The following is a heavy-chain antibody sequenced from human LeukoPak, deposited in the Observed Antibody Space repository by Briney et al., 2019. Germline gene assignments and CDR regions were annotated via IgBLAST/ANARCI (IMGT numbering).Heavy chain of an antibody. Sequence: GRSLRLSCAASGFTFDDYAMHWVRQAPGKGLEWVSGINWNGGSTGYADSVKGRFTISRDNAKNSLYLQMNSLRAEDTALYHCARGDSGSSFDYWGQGTLVTVSS. CDR2: INWNGGST. V-gene: IGHV3-20*01. CDR1: GFTFDDYA. CDR3: ARGDSGSSFDY. J-gene: IGHJ4*02. D-gene: IGHD1-26*01.